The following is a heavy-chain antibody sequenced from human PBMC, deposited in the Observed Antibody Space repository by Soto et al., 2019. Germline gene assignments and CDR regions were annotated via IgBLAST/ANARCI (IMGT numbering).Heavy chain of an antibody. J-gene: IGHJ6*02. V-gene: IGHV3-21*01. CDR3: ARAKRITMVREGYGMDV. Sequence: SLRLSCAASGFTFSSYSMNWVRQAPGKGLEWVSSISSSSSYIYYADSVKGRFTISRDNAKNSLYLQMNSLRAEDTAVYYCARAKRITMVREGYGMDVWGQGTTVTVSS. D-gene: IGHD3-10*01. CDR1: GFTFSSYS. CDR2: ISSSSSYI.